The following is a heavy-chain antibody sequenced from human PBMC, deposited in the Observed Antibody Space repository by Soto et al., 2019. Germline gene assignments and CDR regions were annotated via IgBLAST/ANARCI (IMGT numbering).Heavy chain of an antibody. CDR3: ARGARWHYSSSSGFDYYYYMDV. CDR2: ISAYNGNT. J-gene: IGHJ6*03. Sequence: QVPLVQSGAEVKKPGASVKVSCKASGYTFTSYGISWVRQAPGQGLEWMGWISAYNGNTNYAQKLQGRVTMTTDTSTSTAYMELRSLRSDDTAVYYCARGARWHYSSSSGFDYYYYMDVWGKGTTVTVSS. CDR1: GYTFTSYG. V-gene: IGHV1-18*01. D-gene: IGHD6-6*01.